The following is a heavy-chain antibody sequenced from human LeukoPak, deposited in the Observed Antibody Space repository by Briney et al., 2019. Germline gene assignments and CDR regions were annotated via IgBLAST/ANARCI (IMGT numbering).Heavy chain of an antibody. CDR2: INSDGSST. V-gene: IGHV3-74*01. CDR3: AKDRRGYSYGNFDY. CDR1: GFTFSSYW. J-gene: IGHJ4*02. Sequence: GGSLRLSCAASGFTFSSYWMHWVRQAPGKGLVWVSRINSDGSSTSYADSVKGRFTISRDNAENSLYLQMNSLRVEDTAFYYCAKDRRGYSYGNFDYWGQGTLVTVSS. D-gene: IGHD5-18*01.